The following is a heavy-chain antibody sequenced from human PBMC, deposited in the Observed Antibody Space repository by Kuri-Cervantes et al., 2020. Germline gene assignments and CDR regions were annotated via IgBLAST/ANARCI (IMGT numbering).Heavy chain of an antibody. D-gene: IGHD1-14*01. CDR2: IKQDGSEK. J-gene: IGHJ4*02. CDR1: GFTFSDYW. Sequence: GESLKISCAASGFTFSDYWMSWVRQAPGKGLEWVANIKQDGSEKYYVDSVKGRFTISRDNAKNSVHLQMNSPRGEDTAVYYCTTFEKWGQGTLVTVSS. V-gene: IGHV3-7*01. CDR3: TTFEK.